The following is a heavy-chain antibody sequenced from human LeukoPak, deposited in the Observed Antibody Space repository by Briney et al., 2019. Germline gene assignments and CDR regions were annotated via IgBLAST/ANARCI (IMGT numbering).Heavy chain of an antibody. CDR1: GFTFSSYG. D-gene: IGHD3-22*01. CDR3: AKDESDSSWDYYYGMDV. J-gene: IGHJ6*02. CDR2: ISYDGSNK. V-gene: IGHV3-30*18. Sequence: GGSLRLSCAASGFTFSSYGMHWVRQAPGKGLEWVAVISYDGSNKYYADSVKGRFTISRDNSKNTLYLQMNSLRAEVTAVYYCAKDESDSSWDYYYGMDVWGQGTTVTVSS.